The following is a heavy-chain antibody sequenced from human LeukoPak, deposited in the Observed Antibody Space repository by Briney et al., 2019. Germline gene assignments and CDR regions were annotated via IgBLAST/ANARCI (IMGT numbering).Heavy chain of an antibody. J-gene: IGHJ4*02. CDR2: INPSGGST. CDR1: GYTFTSYY. V-gene: IGHV1-46*01. D-gene: IGHD3-16*02. Sequence: ASVKVSCKASGYTFTSYYMHWVRQAPGQGLEWMGTINPSGGSTSYAQKFQGRVTMTRDTSTSTVYMELSSLRSEDTAVYYCARGGYDYVWGSYRTFDYWGQGTLVTVSS. CDR3: ARGGYDYVWGSYRTFDY.